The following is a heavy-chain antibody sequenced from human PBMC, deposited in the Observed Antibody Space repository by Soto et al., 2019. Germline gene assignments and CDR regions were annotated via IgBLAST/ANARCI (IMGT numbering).Heavy chain of an antibody. Sequence: SETLSLTCAVSGGSISSGNWWSWVRQPPGKGREWIGEIYHSGSTNYNPSLKSRVTISVDKSKNQFSLRLSSVTAADTAVYYCARDVGGYGYWGQGTLVTVSA. CDR1: GGSISSGNW. D-gene: IGHD5-18*01. J-gene: IGHJ4*02. V-gene: IGHV4-4*02. CDR2: IYHSGST. CDR3: ARDVGGYGY.